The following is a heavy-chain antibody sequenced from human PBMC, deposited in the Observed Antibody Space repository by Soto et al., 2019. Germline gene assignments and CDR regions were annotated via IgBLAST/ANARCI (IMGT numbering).Heavy chain of an antibody. Sequence: QVQLVESGGGVVQPGRSLRISCAASGFTFSSYGMHWVRQAPGKGLEWVAVIWYDGSNKYYADSVKGRFTISRDNSKNTLYLQMNSLRAEDTAVYYCARDESIAAAGFDYWGQGTLVTVSS. V-gene: IGHV3-33*01. J-gene: IGHJ4*02. D-gene: IGHD6-13*01. CDR2: IWYDGSNK. CDR1: GFTFSSYG. CDR3: ARDESIAAAGFDY.